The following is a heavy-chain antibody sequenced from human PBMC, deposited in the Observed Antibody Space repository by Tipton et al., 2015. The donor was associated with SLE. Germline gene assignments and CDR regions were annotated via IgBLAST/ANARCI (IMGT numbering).Heavy chain of an antibody. Sequence: LVQSGAEVKKPGSSVKVSCKASGYTFTSYGISWVRQAPGQGLEWMGWISAYNGNTNYAQKLQGRVTMTTDTSTSTAYMELRSLRSDDTAVYYCARNKLGATAYYYYGMDVWGQGTTVTVSS. CDR2: ISAYNGNT. J-gene: IGHJ6*02. CDR1: GYTFTSYG. D-gene: IGHD1-26*01. V-gene: IGHV1-18*01. CDR3: ARNKLGATAYYYYGMDV.